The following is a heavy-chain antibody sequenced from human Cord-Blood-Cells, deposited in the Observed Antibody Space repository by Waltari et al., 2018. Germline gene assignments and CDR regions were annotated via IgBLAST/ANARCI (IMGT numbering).Heavy chain of an antibody. J-gene: IGHJ2*01. Sequence: EVQLLESGGGLVEHGGYLRLSCAAPGIPFSPYAMGWVRKAPGKGLEWVSAISGSGGSTYYADSVKGRFTISRDNSKNTLYLQMNSLRAEDTAVYYCAKGYELLWYFDLWGRGTLVTVSS. V-gene: IGHV3-23*01. CDR2: ISGSGGST. CDR3: AKGYELLWYFDL. D-gene: IGHD1-7*01. CDR1: GIPFSPYA.